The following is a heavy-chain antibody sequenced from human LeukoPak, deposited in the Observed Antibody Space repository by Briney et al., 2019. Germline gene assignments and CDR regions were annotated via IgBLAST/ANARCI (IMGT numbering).Heavy chain of an antibody. CDR1: GASISSYY. CDR3: ARESAVAGITALDY. V-gene: IGHV4-4*07. D-gene: IGHD6-19*01. J-gene: IGHJ4*02. CDR2: MYNSDSL. Sequence: PSETLSLTCTVSGASISSYYWTWIRQPAGKGLEWIGRMYNSDSLNYNPSLKSRVTMSVDTSKNQVSLRLTSVTAADTAVYYCARESAVAGITALDYWGQGTLATVSS.